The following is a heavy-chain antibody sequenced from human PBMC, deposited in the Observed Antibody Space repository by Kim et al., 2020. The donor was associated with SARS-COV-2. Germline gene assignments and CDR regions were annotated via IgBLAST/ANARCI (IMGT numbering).Heavy chain of an antibody. J-gene: IGHJ6*02. Sequence: GGSLRLSCAASGFTFGDYAMHWVRQAPGKGLEWVSGISWNSGSIGYADSVKGRFTISRDNAKNSLYLRMNSLRAEDTALYYCAKDMGWGSPPYYYYYGMDVWGQGTTVTVSS. CDR1: GFTFGDYA. V-gene: IGHV3-9*01. CDR3: AKDMGWGSPPYYYYYGMDV. CDR2: ISWNSGSI. D-gene: IGHD7-27*01.